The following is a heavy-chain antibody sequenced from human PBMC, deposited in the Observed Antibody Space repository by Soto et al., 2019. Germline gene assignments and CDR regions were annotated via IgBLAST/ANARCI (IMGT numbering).Heavy chain of an antibody. CDR1: GGSISSSSYY. Sequence: QLQLQESGPGLVKPSETLSLTCTVSGGSISSSSYYWGWIRQPPGKGQEWIGSIYYSGSTYYNPSLKSRVTISVDTSKNQFSLKLSSVTAADTAVYYCARQDIVLMVYANDYWGQGTLVTVSS. J-gene: IGHJ4*02. V-gene: IGHV4-39*01. CDR3: ARQDIVLMVYANDY. D-gene: IGHD2-8*01. CDR2: IYYSGST.